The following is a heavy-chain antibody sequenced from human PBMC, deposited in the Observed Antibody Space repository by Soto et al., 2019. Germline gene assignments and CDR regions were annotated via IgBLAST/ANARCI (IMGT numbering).Heavy chain of an antibody. CDR1: GGTFSSYA. D-gene: IGHD1-26*01. CDR3: ARDYLGGWELRSWFDP. J-gene: IGHJ5*02. Sequence: ASVKVSCKASGGTFSSYAISWVRQAPGQGLEWMGGIIPIFGTANYAQKFQGRVTITADESTSTAYMELSSLRSEDTAVYYCARDYLGGWELRSWFDPWGQGTLVTSPQ. V-gene: IGHV1-69*13. CDR2: IIPIFGTA.